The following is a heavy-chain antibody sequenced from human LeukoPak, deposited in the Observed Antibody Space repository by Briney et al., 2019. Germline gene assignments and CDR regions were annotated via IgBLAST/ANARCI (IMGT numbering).Heavy chain of an antibody. Sequence: GGSLRLSCVGSGFTFSAYWMHWVRQAPGKGLVWVSRINNDGSSTSYADSVKGRLTISRDNAKNTLYLQMNSLQTEDTAVYYCSRETGNYYNIDWGQGTLVTVSS. CDR1: GFTFSAYW. V-gene: IGHV3-74*01. J-gene: IGHJ4*02. D-gene: IGHD3-10*01. CDR2: INNDGSST. CDR3: SRETGNYYNID.